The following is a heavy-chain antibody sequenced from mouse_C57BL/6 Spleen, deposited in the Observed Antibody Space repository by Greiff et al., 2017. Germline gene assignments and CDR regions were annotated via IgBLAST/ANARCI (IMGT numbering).Heavy chain of an antibody. V-gene: IGHV1-81*01. D-gene: IGHD1-2*01. Sequence: VKLMESGAELARPGASVKLSCKASGYTFTSYGISWVKQRTGQGLEWIGEIYPRSGNTYYNEKFKGKATLTADKSSSTAYMELRSLTSEDSAVYFCARPLPYYFDYWGQGTTLTVSS. CDR3: ARPLPYYFDY. CDR2: IYPRSGNT. J-gene: IGHJ2*01. CDR1: GYTFTSYG.